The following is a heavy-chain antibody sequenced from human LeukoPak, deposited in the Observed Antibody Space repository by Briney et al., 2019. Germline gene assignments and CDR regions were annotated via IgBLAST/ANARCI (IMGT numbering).Heavy chain of an antibody. CDR1: GYTFTGYY. Sequence: ASVKVSCKASGYTFTGYYIHWVRQAPGQGLEWMGWINPNSGDTHYPQKFQGRVTLTSDTSISTAYMELGRLSPDDTAMYFCARDLRGNSMFYDYWGQGTLVTVSS. CDR3: ARDLRGNSMFYDY. V-gene: IGHV1-2*02. CDR2: INPNSGDT. J-gene: IGHJ4*02. D-gene: IGHD3-10*02.